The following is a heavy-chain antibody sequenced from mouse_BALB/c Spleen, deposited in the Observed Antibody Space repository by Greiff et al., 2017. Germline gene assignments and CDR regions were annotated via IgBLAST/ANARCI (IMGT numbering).Heavy chain of an antibody. V-gene: IGHV2-6-7*01. CDR2: IWGDGST. D-gene: IGHD2-10*01. CDR1: GFSLTGYG. CDR3: ARDSYYGNYLAWFAY. J-gene: IGHJ3*01. Sequence: QVQLKESGPGLVAPSQSLSITCTVSGFSLTGYGVNWVRQPPGKGLEWLGMIWGDGSTDYNSALKSRLSISKDNSKSQVFLKMNSLQTDDTARYYCARDSYYGNYLAWFAYWGQGTLVTVSA.